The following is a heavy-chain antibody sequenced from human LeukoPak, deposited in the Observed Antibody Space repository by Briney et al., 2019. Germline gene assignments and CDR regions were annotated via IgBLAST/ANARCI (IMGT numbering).Heavy chain of an antibody. J-gene: IGHJ4*02. CDR1: GFTFSSYG. V-gene: IGHV3-30*02. CDR2: IRYDGSNK. CDR3: AKAESFGGATWDY. D-gene: IGHD1-26*01. Sequence: GGSLRLSCAASGFTFSSYGMHWVRQAPGKGLEWVAFIRYDGSNKYYADSVKGRFTIFRDNSKNTLYLQMNSLRAEDTAVYYCAKAESFGGATWDYWGQGTLVTVSS.